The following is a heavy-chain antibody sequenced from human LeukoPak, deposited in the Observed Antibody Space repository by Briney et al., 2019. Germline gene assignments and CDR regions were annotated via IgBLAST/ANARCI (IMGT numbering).Heavy chain of an antibody. J-gene: IGHJ4*02. V-gene: IGHV3-9*01. Sequence: GGSLRLSCAASGFTFEDYAMHWVRQAPGKGLEWVSGISWNSGSIGYADSVKGRFTISRDNAKNSLYLQMSSLRAEDTALYYCAAIDYWGQGTLVTVSS. CDR1: GFTFEDYA. CDR3: AAIDY. CDR2: ISWNSGSI.